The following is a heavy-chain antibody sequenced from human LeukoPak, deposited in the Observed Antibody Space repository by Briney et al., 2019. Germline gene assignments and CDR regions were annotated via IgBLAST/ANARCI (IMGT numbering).Heavy chain of an antibody. CDR3: ARGAPGYSSSWYRPPAYYFDC. D-gene: IGHD6-13*01. J-gene: IGHJ4*02. CDR2: INTNTGNP. V-gene: IGHV7-4-1*04. CDR1: GYTFTSYA. Sequence: ELKKPGASVQVSCKASGYTFTSYAMNWVRQAPGQGLEWMGWINTNTGNPTYAQGFTGRFVFSLGTSVSMAYLQISSLKAEDTAVYYCARGAPGYSSSWYRPPAYYFDCWGQGTLVTVSS.